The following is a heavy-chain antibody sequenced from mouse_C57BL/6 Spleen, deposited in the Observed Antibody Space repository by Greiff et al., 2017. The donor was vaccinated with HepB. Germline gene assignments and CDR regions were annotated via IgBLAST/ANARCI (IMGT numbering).Heavy chain of an antibody. CDR3: VRPYYGNYEGSAMDY. Sequence: EVMLVESGGGLVQPKGSLKLSCAASGFSFNTYAMNWVRQAPGKGLEWVARIRSKSNNYATYYADSVKDRFTISRDDSESMLYLQMNNVKTEDTAMYYCVRPYYGNYEGSAMDYWGQGTSVTVSS. CDR1: GFSFNTYA. J-gene: IGHJ4*01. CDR2: IRSKSNNYAT. V-gene: IGHV10-1*01. D-gene: IGHD2-10*01.